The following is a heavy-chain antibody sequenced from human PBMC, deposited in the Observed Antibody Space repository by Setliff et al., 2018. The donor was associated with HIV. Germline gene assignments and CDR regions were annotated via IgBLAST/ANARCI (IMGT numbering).Heavy chain of an antibody. CDR3: ARGGALTWIQPWPIDY. CDR2: IHYSGNT. J-gene: IGHJ4*02. V-gene: IGHV4-59*11. D-gene: IGHD5-18*01. CDR1: GESISSHF. Sequence: PSETLSLTCNVYVSGESISSHFWSWIRQPPGKGLEWIGYIHYSGNTNYNPSLKSRVTMSIDTSKDQFSLILNSVTTADTAVYFCARGGALTWIQPWPIDYWGQGTLVTVSS.